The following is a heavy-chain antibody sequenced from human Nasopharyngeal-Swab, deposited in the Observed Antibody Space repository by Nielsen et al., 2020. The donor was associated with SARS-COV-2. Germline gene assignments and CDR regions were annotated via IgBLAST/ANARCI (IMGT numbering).Heavy chain of an antibody. J-gene: IGHJ2*01. Sequence: PGKGLEWIGYIYYSGSTYCNPSLKSRVTISVDTSKNQFSLKLSSVTAADTAVYYCARVGAYYYDSSGQKHWYFDLWGRGTLGTVSS. D-gene: IGHD3-22*01. CDR2: IYYSGST. CDR3: ARVGAYYYDSSGQKHWYFDL. V-gene: IGHV4-30-4*01.